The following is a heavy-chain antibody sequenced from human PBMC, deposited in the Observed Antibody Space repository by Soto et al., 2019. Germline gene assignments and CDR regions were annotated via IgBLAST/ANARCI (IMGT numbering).Heavy chain of an antibody. V-gene: IGHV4-31*03. Sequence: SETLSLTCTVSGGSISSGGYYWSWIRQHPGKGLVWIGYIYYSGSTYYNPSLKSRVTISVDTSKNQFSLKLSSVTAADTAVYYCARWAGSLYAYYYYYYMDVWGKGTTVTVSS. CDR3: ARWAGSLYAYYYYYYMDV. CDR2: IYYSGST. CDR1: GGSISSGGYY. J-gene: IGHJ6*03. D-gene: IGHD3-10*01.